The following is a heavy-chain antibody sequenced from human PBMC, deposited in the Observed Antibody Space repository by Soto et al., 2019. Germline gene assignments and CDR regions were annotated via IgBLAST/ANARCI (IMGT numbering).Heavy chain of an antibody. CDR2: RKNKPSIYTT. Sequence: GGSLRLSCAVSGFRFSDPYMAWVLQAPGKGLEWVGRRKNKPSIYTTEYAASVKGRFTISRDDSQNSLYLQMNSLNTDDTAVYYCTRGYYDSSGYSPPRGYDYWGQGTLVTVSS. J-gene: IGHJ4*02. CDR3: TRGYYDSSGYSPPRGYDY. V-gene: IGHV3-72*01. D-gene: IGHD3-22*01. CDR1: GFRFSDPY.